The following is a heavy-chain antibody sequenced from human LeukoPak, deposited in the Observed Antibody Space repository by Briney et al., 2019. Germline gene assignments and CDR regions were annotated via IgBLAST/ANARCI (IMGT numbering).Heavy chain of an antibody. J-gene: IGHJ6*02. CDR1: GFTFSSYA. D-gene: IGHD6-19*01. CDR3: ARDLWGSGISLYYYYYGMDV. V-gene: IGHV3-23*01. Sequence: GGSLRLSCAASGFTFSSYAMSWVRQAPGKGLEWVSAISGSGGSTYYADSVKGRFTISRDNSKNTLYLQMNSLRAEDTAVYYCARDLWGSGISLYYYYYGMDVWGQGTTVTVSS. CDR2: ISGSGGST.